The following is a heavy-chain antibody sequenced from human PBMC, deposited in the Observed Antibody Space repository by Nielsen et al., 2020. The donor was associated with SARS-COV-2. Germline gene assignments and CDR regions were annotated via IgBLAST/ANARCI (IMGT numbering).Heavy chain of an antibody. D-gene: IGHD2-2*01. CDR2: IRSKAYGGTT. Sequence: GGSLRLSCTASGFTFGDYAMSWFRQAPGKGLEWVGFIRSKAYGGTTEYAASVKGRFTISRDDSKSIAYLQMNSLKTEDTAVYYCTRAYRGYCSSTSCYGGYWFDPWGQGTLVTVSS. CDR3: TRAYRGYCSSTSCYGGYWFDP. J-gene: IGHJ5*02. V-gene: IGHV3-49*03. CDR1: GFTFGDYA.